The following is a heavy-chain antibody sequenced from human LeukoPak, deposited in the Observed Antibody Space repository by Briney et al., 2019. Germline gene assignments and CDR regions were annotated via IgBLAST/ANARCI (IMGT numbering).Heavy chain of an antibody. D-gene: IGHD2-2*01. Sequence: PSQTLSLTCSVSGGSISSDNYYWSWIRQPPGKGLEWIGYIYYSGTTNYNPSLKSRVTISLDTSQNHLALKLSSVTAADTAVYYCARQNCNSSSCYGYYYMDVWGKGTTVTVSS. CDR1: GGSISSDNYY. CDR2: IYYSGTT. J-gene: IGHJ6*03. CDR3: ARQNCNSSSCYGYYYMDV. V-gene: IGHV4-61*03.